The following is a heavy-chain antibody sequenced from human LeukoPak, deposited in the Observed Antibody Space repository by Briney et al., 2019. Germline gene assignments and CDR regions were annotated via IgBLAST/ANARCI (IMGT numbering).Heavy chain of an antibody. V-gene: IGHV3-30-3*01. D-gene: IGHD2-2*01. CDR2: ISYDGSKK. Sequence: GGAVRLSCAAYGFTLSSYAMDGVGQARGKGVEGVAVISYDGSKKYYADSVKGGFTISRDNSKNSVLLQMNTLRAEDTALYYCARVGCSGTDCYPRVYGFDLWGQGTMVTVSS. CDR3: ARVGCSGTDCYPRVYGFDL. J-gene: IGHJ3*01. CDR1: GFTLSSYA.